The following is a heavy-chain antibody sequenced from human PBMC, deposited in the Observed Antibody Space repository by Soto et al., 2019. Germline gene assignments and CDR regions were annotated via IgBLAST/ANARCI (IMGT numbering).Heavy chain of an antibody. D-gene: IGHD3-10*01. CDR1: GGSISSYY. V-gene: IGHV4-59*01. Sequence: ASETLSLTCTVSGGSISSYYWSWIRQPPGKGLEWIGYIYYSGSTNYNPSIKSRVTISVDTSKNQFSLKLSSMTDADTAVYYCARGGGRITMVRSDWFDPWGQGTLVTVSS. J-gene: IGHJ5*02. CDR3: ARGGGRITMVRSDWFDP. CDR2: IYYSGST.